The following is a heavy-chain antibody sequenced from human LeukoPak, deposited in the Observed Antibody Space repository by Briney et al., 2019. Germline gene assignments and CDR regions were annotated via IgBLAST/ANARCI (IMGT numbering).Heavy chain of an antibody. CDR1: GGSFSGHY. CDR2: INHSGST. Sequence: SETLSLTCAVYGGSFSGHYWTWIRQPPGKGLEWIGEINHSGSTNYNPSLKSRVTISVDTSKNQFSLKVSSVTAADTAVYYCARDLQCGGDCHYDAFDVWGQGTMVTVSS. V-gene: IGHV4-34*01. CDR3: ARDLQCGGDCHYDAFDV. J-gene: IGHJ3*01. D-gene: IGHD2-21*02.